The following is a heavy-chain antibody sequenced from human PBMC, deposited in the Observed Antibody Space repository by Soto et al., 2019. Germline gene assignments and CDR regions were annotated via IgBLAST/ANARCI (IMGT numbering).Heavy chain of an antibody. V-gene: IGHV3-7*05. Sequence: PGGPLRLSCAAPGFTGFAFSAYWMAWVRQAPGKGLEWVANIKQDASEIHYVDSVKGRFTISRDNAKDSLYLQMNSLRAEDTAVYYCATWFGQLGAFWGQGTLVTVSS. CDR2: IKQDASEI. D-gene: IGHD3-10*01. J-gene: IGHJ4*02. CDR3: ATWFGQLGAF. CDR1: GFTGFAFSAYW.